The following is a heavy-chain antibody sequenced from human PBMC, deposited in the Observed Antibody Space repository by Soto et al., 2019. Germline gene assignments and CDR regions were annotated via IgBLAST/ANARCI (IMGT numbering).Heavy chain of an antibody. V-gene: IGHV1-69*13. J-gene: IGHJ4*02. CDR2: IIPIFGTA. CDR3: ARGGRGIAAARGNY. Sequence: SVKVSCKASGGTFSSYAISWVRQAPGQGLEWMGGIIPIFGTANYAQKFQGRVTITADESTSTAYMELSSLRSEGTAVYYCARGGRGIAAARGNYWGQGTLVTVSS. D-gene: IGHD6-13*01. CDR1: GGTFSSYA.